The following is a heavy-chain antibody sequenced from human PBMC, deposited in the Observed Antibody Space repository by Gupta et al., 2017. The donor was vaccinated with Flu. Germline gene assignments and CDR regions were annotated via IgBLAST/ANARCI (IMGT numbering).Heavy chain of an antibody. V-gene: IGHV3-23*01. D-gene: IGHD3-3*01. CDR1: GFTFSCYA. Sequence: EVQLLESGGGLVQPGGSLRLSCAACGFTFSCYAMRWVRQAPGKGLEWVSGISGSGGSTYYAASVKGWFTISRDNSKNTLYLKMNIRRAEDTVVYYCARRFWSGYYVDYWGQGTLVTVSS. J-gene: IGHJ4*02. CDR2: ISGSGGST. CDR3: ARRFWSGYYVDY.